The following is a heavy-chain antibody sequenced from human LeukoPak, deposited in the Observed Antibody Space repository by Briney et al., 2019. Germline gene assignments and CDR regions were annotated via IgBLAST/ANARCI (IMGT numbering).Heavy chain of an antibody. CDR2: INPSGGST. CDR1: GYTFTSYY. D-gene: IGHD5-12*01. J-gene: IGHJ6*02. Sequence: ASVKVSCKASGYTFTSYYMHWVRQAPGQGLEWMGIINPSGGSTSYAQKFQGRVTMTRDTSTSTVYMELSSLRSEDTAVYYCARDLAGYSGSQRSGMDVWGQGTTVTVSS. CDR3: ARDLAGYSGSQRSGMDV. V-gene: IGHV1-46*01.